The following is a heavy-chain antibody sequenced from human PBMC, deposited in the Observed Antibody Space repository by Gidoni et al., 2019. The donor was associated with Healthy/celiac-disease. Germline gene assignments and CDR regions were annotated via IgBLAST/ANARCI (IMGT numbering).Heavy chain of an antibody. D-gene: IGHD3-3*01. CDR3: AKGEAEYYDFWSGYYKRYYGMDV. V-gene: IGHV3-30*18. CDR2: ISYDGSNN. CDR1: GCTFRSYG. J-gene: IGHJ6*02. Sequence: QVQLVESGGGVVQPGRALRLSCAASGCTFRSYGMQGVGQAPGKGLEWGSVISYDGSNNYYAASVKGRFTISRDNSKNTLYLQMNSLRAEDTAVYYCAKGEAEYYDFWSGYYKRYYGMDVWGQGTTVTVSS.